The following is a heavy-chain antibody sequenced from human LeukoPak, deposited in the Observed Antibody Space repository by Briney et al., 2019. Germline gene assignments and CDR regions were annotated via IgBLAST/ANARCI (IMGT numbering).Heavy chain of an antibody. CDR2: ISSSSSYI. CDR3: ARVRDGYKSPFDI. J-gene: IGHJ3*02. V-gene: IGHV3-21*01. D-gene: IGHD5-24*01. CDR1: GFIFSSYS. Sequence: PGRSLRLSCAASGFIFSSYSMNWVRQAPGKGLEWVSSISSSSSYIYYADSMKGRLTISRDNAKNSLYLQMNSLRAEDTAVYYCARVRDGYKSPFDIWGQGTMVTVSS.